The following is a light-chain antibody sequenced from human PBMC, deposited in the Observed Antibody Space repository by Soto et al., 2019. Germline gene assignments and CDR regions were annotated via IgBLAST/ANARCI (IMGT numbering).Light chain of an antibody. CDR1: NIGSKS. J-gene: IGLJ1*01. V-gene: IGLV3-21*02. CDR2: DDS. Sequence: SYELTQPPSVSVAPGQTARITCGGNNIGSKSVHWYQQKPGQAPVLVVYDDSDRPSGIPERFSGSNSGNTASLTVSGLQAEDEADYYCSSKRSSDTLYVFGTGTKLTVL. CDR3: SSKRSSDTLYV.